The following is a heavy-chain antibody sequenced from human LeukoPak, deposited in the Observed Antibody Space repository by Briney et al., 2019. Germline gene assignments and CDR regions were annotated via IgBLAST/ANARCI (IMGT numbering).Heavy chain of an antibody. CDR3: ARESPVAAVGRSWFDP. Sequence: GGSLRLSCAASGFTFSSYAMSWVRQAPGKGLEWVSAISGSGGSTYYADSVKGRFTISRDNSKNTVSLQMNGLRDDDTAVYFCARESPVAAVGRSWFDPWGQGTLVTVSS. V-gene: IGHV3-23*01. CDR1: GFTFSSYA. CDR2: ISGSGGST. J-gene: IGHJ5*02. D-gene: IGHD6-13*01.